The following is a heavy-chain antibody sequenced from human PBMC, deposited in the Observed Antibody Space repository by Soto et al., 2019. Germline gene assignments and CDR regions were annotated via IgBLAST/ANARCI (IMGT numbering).Heavy chain of an antibody. J-gene: IGHJ4*02. CDR2: ISGSGGST. D-gene: IGHD6-6*01. Sequence: GGSLRLSCAASGFTFSSYAMSWVRQAPGKGLEWVSAISGSGGSTYYADSVKCRFTISRDNSKNTLYLQMNSLRAEDTAVYYCAKPIEYSSSRFDYWGQGTLVTVSS. CDR1: GFTFSSYA. V-gene: IGHV3-23*01. CDR3: AKPIEYSSSRFDY.